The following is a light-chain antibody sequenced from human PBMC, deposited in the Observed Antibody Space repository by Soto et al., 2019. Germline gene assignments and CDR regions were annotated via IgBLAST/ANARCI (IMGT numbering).Light chain of an antibody. CDR2: DAS. CDR3: QQRSKMPLT. V-gene: IGKV3-11*01. J-gene: IGKJ1*01. CDR1: QSVRNY. Sequence: EIVLTQSPATLSLSPGERATLSCRASQSVRNYLAWYQQKSGQAPRLLIYDASNRATGIPARFSGTGSGTDFTLTISSLEAEDFAVYYCQQRSKMPLTFGHGTEVDIK.